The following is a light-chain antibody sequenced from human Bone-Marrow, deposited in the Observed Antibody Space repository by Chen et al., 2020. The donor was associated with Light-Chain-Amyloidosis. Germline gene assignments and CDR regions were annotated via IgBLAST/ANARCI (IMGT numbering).Light chain of an antibody. CDR2: EVS. V-gene: IGLV2-14*01. J-gene: IGLJ2*01. CDR1: SSDVGYNY. CDR3: SSYTSSSTLGVV. Sequence: QSALTQSASVSGSPGQSITISCTGTSSDVGYNYVSWYQKHPGKAPKLMIYEVSNRPSGVADRFSGSKSDNTASLTISGLQAEDEADYYCSSYTSSSTLGVVFGGGTKLTVL.